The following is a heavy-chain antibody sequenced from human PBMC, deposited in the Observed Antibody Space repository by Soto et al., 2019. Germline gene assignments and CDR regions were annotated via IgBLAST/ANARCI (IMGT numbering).Heavy chain of an antibody. D-gene: IGHD3-22*01. J-gene: IGHJ4*02. V-gene: IGHV3-33*01. CDR2: IWYDGSNK. CDR3: ARDSSTYYYDSSGYCLDY. Sequence: QVQLVESGGGVVQPGRSLRLSCAASGFTFSSYGMHWVRQAPGKGLEWVAVIWYDGSNKYYADSVKGRFTISRDNSKNTLYLQLNSLIAEDTAVYYCARDSSTYYYDSSGYCLDYWGQGTLVTVSS. CDR1: GFTFSSYG.